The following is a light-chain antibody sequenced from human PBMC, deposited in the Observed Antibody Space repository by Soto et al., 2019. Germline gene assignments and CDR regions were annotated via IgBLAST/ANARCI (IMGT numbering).Light chain of an antibody. J-gene: IGKJ2*01. CDR2: KAS. CDR3: QQYNDSCPYT. V-gene: IGKV1-5*03. Sequence: DIQMTKSPSTLSASVGDRVTITCRASQSISSWLAWYQQKPGTAPKLLIYKASTLESGVPSRFSGIRSGTEFTLNVSSLHPDDFATYYCQQYNDSCPYTFGQGIKVYIK. CDR1: QSISSW.